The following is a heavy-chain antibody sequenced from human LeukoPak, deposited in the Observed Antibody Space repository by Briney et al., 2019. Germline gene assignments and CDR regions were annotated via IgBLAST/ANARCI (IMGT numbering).Heavy chain of an antibody. CDR2: ISPDGSTT. Sequence: GGSLRLSCAASGFTFSRYWMHWVRQAPGKGLMWVSRISPDGSTTLYADSVKGRFTISRDNAKNTLYLQMNSLGAEDTAVYYCARGPPSDYWGQGTLVTVSS. CDR3: ARGPPSDY. V-gene: IGHV3-74*03. J-gene: IGHJ4*02. CDR1: GFTFSRYW.